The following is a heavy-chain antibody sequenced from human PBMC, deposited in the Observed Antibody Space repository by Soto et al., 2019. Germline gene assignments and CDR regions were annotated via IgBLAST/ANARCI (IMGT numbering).Heavy chain of an antibody. CDR1: GFTFDDYA. Sequence: EVQLVESGGGLVQHGRSLRLSCAASGFTFDDYAMHWVRQPPGKGLEWVSGITWNSGSKDYADSVKGRFTISRDNRKNSLYLQMNSLRGQDTALYYCTTIYPNDDSRVVAYWGQGTLVTVSS. V-gene: IGHV3-9*01. J-gene: IGHJ4*02. D-gene: IGHD1-1*01. CDR3: TTIYPNDDSRVVAY. CDR2: ITWNSGSK.